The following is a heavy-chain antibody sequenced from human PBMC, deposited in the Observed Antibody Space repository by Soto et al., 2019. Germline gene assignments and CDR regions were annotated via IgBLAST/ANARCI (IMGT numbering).Heavy chain of an antibody. CDR1: GGSFSGYQ. CDR2: INDSGNI. J-gene: IGHJ6*03. V-gene: IGHV4-34*01. CDR3: ARGLIVWFGELSRRGGYFYDMDV. Sequence: QVQLQQWGAGLLKPSETLSLTCAVYGGSFSGYQWSWIRQTPGKGLEWIGEINDSGNINYNPSLKSRVTILVDTGKQQISLKLGSVTAADTAVYYCARGLIVWFGELSRRGGYFYDMDVWGKGTTVTVSS. D-gene: IGHD3-10*01.